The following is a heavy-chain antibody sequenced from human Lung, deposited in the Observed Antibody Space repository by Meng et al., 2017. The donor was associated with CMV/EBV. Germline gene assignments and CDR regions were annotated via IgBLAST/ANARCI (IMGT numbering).Heavy chain of an antibody. J-gene: IGHJ4*02. Sequence: GGSLRLSCAASGFTFSSYAMTWVRQAPGKGLEWVSVISGGVGTTDFADSVKGRFTISRDNSKNTLYLQMYSLRAEDTAVYYGAKEPTYQRYSGSYLDYWGQGXLVTVSS. CDR3: AKEPTYQRYSGSYLDY. CDR1: GFTFSSYA. V-gene: IGHV3-23*01. CDR2: ISGGVGTT. D-gene: IGHD1-26*01.